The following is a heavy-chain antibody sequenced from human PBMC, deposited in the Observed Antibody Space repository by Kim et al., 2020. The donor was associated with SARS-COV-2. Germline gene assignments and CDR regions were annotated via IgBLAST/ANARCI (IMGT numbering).Heavy chain of an antibody. CDR1: GGTFSSYA. Sequence: SVKVSCKASGGTFSSYAISWVRQAPGQGLEWMGGIIPIFGTANYAQKFQGRVTITADESTSTAYMELSSLRSEDTAVYYCARGREGIAAAGTHFDYWGQGTLVTVSS. D-gene: IGHD6-13*01. J-gene: IGHJ4*02. V-gene: IGHV1-69*13. CDR2: IIPIFGTA. CDR3: ARGREGIAAAGTHFDY.